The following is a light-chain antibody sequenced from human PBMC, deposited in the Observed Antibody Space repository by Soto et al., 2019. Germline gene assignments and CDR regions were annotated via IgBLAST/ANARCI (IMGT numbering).Light chain of an antibody. V-gene: IGLV1-47*01. J-gene: IGLJ2*01. CDR2: KND. CDR1: SSNIGSNY. Sequence: QSVLTQPPSASGTPGQRVTIYCSGSSSNIGSNYAHWYRQLPGMAPTVLIYKNDQRPSSLPDRFSGSKSGTSASLAISGLRSEDEADYYCAAWDDSLSSLVFGGGTKVTVL. CDR3: AAWDDSLSSLV.